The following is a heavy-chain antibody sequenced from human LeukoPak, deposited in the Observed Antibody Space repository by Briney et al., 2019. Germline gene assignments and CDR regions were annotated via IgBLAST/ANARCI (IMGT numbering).Heavy chain of an antibody. D-gene: IGHD6-19*01. CDR2: IWYDGSNK. CDR1: GFTYSGYG. CDR3: AKDEYSSGWAGGYFDY. Sequence: GGSLRLXCAASGFTYSGYGMHWVRRAPGKGLEWVAVIWYDGSNKYYADSVKGRFTISRDNSKNTLYLQMNSLRAEDTAVYYCAKDEYSSGWAGGYFDYWGQGTLVTVSS. V-gene: IGHV3-33*06. J-gene: IGHJ4*02.